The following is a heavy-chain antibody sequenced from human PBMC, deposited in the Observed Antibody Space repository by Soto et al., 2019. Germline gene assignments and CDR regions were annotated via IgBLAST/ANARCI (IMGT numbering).Heavy chain of an antibody. J-gene: IGHJ4*02. CDR2: INHSGAT. CDR3: ASYGPGPGTRHYYFHY. V-gene: IGHV4-34*01. D-gene: IGHD6-6*01. Sequence: QVQLQQWGAGLLKPSETLSLTCAVYGGSFNDYCWTWLRQPPGERLEWIGEINHSGATNYNPSLKSRVTRSIDPYQTQFALNLSSMSAADTAVYYCASYGPGPGTRHYYFHYWGQGTLVTVSS. CDR1: GGSFNDYC.